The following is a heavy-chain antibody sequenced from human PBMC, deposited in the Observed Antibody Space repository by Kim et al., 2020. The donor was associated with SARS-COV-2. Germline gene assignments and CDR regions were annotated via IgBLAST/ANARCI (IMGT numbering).Heavy chain of an antibody. D-gene: IGHD3-16*01. CDR2: T. Sequence: TCYTPSPKSRVPISGDTSTNQFSLKLSSVTAADTAVYYCARGLGDYFVSWGQGTLVTVSS. J-gene: IGHJ4*02. CDR3: ARGLGDYFVS. V-gene: IGHV4-34*01.